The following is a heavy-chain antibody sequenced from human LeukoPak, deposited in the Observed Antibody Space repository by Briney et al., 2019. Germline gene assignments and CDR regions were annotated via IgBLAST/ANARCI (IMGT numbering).Heavy chain of an antibody. V-gene: IGHV3-53*01. Sequence: GGSLRLSCAASGFTVSSNHMSWVRQAPGKGLEWVSVIYSGGSTYYADSVKGRFTISRDNSKNTLYLEMNSPRVDGTAVYYCAKCRSGYSPDYWGQGTLVTVSS. CDR2: IYSGGST. D-gene: IGHD3-22*01. CDR3: AKCRSGYSPDY. J-gene: IGHJ4*02. CDR1: GFTVSSNH.